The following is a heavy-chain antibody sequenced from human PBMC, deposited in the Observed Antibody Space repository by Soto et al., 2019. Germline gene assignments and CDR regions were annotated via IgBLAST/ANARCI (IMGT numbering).Heavy chain of an antibody. J-gene: IGHJ4*02. CDR3: AKDPAVAEEMGHLDY. CDR1: GFTFSSYG. CDR2: ISYDGSNK. V-gene: IGHV3-30*18. D-gene: IGHD2-15*01. Sequence: QVQLVESGGGVVQPGRSLRLSCAASGFTFSSYGMHWVRQAPGKGLEWVAVISYDGSNKYYADSVKGRFTISRDNSKNTLYLQMNSLRAEDTAVYYCAKDPAVAEEMGHLDYWGQGTLVTVSS.